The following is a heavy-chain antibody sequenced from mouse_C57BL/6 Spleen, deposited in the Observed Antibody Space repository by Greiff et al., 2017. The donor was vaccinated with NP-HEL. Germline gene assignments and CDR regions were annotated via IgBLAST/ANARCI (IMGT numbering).Heavy chain of an antibody. CDR1: GYTFTSYW. D-gene: IGHD2-5*01. V-gene: IGHV1-55*01. CDR3: AGYSNYDYAMDY. CDR2: IYPGSGST. Sequence: VQLQQSGAELVKPGASVKMSCKASGYTFTSYWITWVKQRPGQGLEWIGDIYPGSGSTNYNEKFKSKATLTVDTSSSTAYMQLSSLTSEDSAVYYCAGYSNYDYAMDYWGQGTSVTVSS. J-gene: IGHJ4*01.